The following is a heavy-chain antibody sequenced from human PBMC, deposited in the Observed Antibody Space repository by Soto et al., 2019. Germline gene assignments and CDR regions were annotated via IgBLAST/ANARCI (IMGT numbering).Heavy chain of an antibody. CDR3: ARDAVVVVAATGLANWFDP. V-gene: IGHV4-4*07. Sequence: QVQLQESGPGLVKPSETLSLTCTVSGGSISSYYWSWIRQPAGKGLEWIGRIHTSGSTNYNPSLKSRVTMSVDTSKNQFSLKLSSVTAADTAVYYCARDAVVVVAATGLANWFDPWGQGTLVTVSS. CDR2: IHTSGST. J-gene: IGHJ5*02. D-gene: IGHD2-15*01. CDR1: GGSISSYY.